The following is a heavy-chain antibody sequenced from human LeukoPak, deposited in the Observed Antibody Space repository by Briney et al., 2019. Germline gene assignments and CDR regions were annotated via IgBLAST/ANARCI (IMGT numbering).Heavy chain of an antibody. Sequence: PGGSLRLSCAASGFTFSSYAMSWVRQAPGKGLEWVSAISGSGGSTYYAVSVKGRFTISRDNSKNTLYLQMNSPRAEDTAVYYCAKDLDQLWLWDYWGQGTLVTVSS. J-gene: IGHJ4*02. CDR3: AKDLDQLWLWDY. V-gene: IGHV3-23*01. CDR1: GFTFSSYA. D-gene: IGHD6-19*01. CDR2: ISGSGGST.